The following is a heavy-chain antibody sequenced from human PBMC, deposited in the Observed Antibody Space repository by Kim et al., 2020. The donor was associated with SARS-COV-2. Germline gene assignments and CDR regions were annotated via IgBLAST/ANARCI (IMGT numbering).Heavy chain of an antibody. CDR3: VRFEAGQNYYYYGRYV. V-gene: IGHV3-64D*09. D-gene: IGHD3-10*01. J-gene: IGHJ6*02. Sequence: SVKGRFTISRDNSKNTLYLQMSSLRAEDTAVYYWVRFEAGQNYYYYGRYVWGQGTTVTVSS.